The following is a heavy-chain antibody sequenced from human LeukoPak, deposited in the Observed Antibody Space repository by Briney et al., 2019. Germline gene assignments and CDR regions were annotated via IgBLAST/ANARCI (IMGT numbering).Heavy chain of an antibody. CDR1: GFTFSNAW. CDR2: TRNKANGYTT. Sequence: GGSLRLSCAASGFTFSNAWMSWVRQAPGKGLEWVGRTRNKANGYTTDYAASVKGRFTISRDDSKNSLYLQMNSLKTEDTAVYFCARDTYASFDYWGQGTLVTVSS. V-gene: IGHV3-72*01. CDR3: ARDTYASFDY. D-gene: IGHD2-2*01. J-gene: IGHJ4*02.